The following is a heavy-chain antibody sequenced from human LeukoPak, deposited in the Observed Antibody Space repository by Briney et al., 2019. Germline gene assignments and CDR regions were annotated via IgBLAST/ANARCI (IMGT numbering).Heavy chain of an antibody. CDR2: INSDGSST. J-gene: IGHJ4*02. CDR3: ARDRGYDILTAPDY. V-gene: IGHV3-74*01. D-gene: IGHD3-9*01. CDR1: GFTFSSYW. Sequence: PGGSLRLSCAASGFTFSSYWMHWVRQAPGKGLVWASRINSDGSSTSYADSVKGRFTISRDNAKNTLYLQMNSLRAEDTAVYYCARDRGYDILTAPDYWGQGTLVTVSS.